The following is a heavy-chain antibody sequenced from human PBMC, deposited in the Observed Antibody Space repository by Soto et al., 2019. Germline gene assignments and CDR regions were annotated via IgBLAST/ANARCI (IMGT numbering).Heavy chain of an antibody. J-gene: IGHJ5*02. CDR2: ISLYSDGT. CDR1: GYTFSNYG. D-gene: IGHD2-2*01. V-gene: IGHV1-18*01. CDR3: ARVVPGAEAWFGP. Sequence: ASVKVSYKTSGYTFSNYGITWVRQAPGQPLEWLGWISLYSDGTNYAQKFQGRVSMTTDTSTTTAYMELRSLRSDDTAVYYCARVVPGAEAWFGPWGQGTLVTVSS.